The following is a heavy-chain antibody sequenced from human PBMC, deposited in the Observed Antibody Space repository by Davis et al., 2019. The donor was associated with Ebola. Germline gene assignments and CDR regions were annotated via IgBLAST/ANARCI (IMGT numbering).Heavy chain of an antibody. Sequence: ASVKVSCKASGYTLSDYFMHWVRQAPGQGLEWMGRINPNGGGTGYAQKFQGRVTMARNTSISTAYMELSSLRSEDTAVYYCARLVGEFYFYGMDVWGKGTTVTVSS. CDR3: ARLVGEFYFYGMDV. V-gene: IGHV1-2*06. CDR2: INPNGGGT. J-gene: IGHJ6*04. D-gene: IGHD3-10*01. CDR1: GYTLSDYF.